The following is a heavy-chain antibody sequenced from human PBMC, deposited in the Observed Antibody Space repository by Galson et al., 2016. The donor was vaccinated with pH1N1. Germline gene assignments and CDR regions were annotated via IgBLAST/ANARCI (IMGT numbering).Heavy chain of an antibody. CDR2: IIPIFGAA. CDR1: GDTLDRYA. Sequence: SVKVSCKASGDTLDRYAISWVRQAPGQGLEWMGGIIPIFGAATYSQKFQGRVTITVDKSTSTAYMELSSLRSEDTAVYYCASPPPSSGHLNYYYYMDVWGQGTTGTVSS. V-gene: IGHV1-69*06. J-gene: IGHJ6*03. CDR3: ASPPPSSGHLNYYYYMDV. D-gene: IGHD3-3*01.